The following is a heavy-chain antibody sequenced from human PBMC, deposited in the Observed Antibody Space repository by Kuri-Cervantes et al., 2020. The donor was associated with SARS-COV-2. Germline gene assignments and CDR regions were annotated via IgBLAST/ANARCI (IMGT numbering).Heavy chain of an antibody. CDR1: GFIVSSRYA. V-gene: IGHV3-23*01. Sequence: GESLKISCAASGFIVSSRYAMIWVRQAPGKGLEWISAIRGGGYTTYYADSVKGRFTISRDNFKNTLYLQMNNLRAEDTAVYYCAKDPNGDYVGAFDFWGQGTLVTVSS. CDR3: AKDPNGDYVGAFDF. D-gene: IGHD4-17*01. CDR2: IRGGGYTT. J-gene: IGHJ3*01.